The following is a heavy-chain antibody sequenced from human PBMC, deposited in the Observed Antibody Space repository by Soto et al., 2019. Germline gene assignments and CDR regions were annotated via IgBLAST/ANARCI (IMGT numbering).Heavy chain of an antibody. D-gene: IGHD5-18*01. CDR3: AKDTGYTLGNGNYFDY. CDR1: GFTFDDYA. Sequence: SLRPSCAVSGFTFDDYAIHWVRQPPGECLEWVSGISWNSARIAYADSVKGRITISRDNAKTSLSLQMNSLRAEDTALYYCAKDTGYTLGNGNYFDYWGQGTLVTVSS. V-gene: IGHV3-9*01. CDR2: ISWNSARI. J-gene: IGHJ4*02.